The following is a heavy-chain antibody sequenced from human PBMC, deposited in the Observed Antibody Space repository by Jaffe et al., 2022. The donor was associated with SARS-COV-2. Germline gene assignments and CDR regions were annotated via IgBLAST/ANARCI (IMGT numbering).Heavy chain of an antibody. CDR1: GYSFSRYW. D-gene: IGHD1-1*01. Sequence: EMHLVQSGAEVKKPGASLKISCEGSGYSFSRYWIAWVRQMPGKGLEWMGIIYPGDSDTRYNPSFQGQVTISADKSISTTFLQWSALKASDTAIYYCARQGEHTYFDYWGQGTLVTVSS. J-gene: IGHJ4*02. V-gene: IGHV5-51*01. CDR3: ARQGEHTYFDY. CDR2: IYPGDSDT.